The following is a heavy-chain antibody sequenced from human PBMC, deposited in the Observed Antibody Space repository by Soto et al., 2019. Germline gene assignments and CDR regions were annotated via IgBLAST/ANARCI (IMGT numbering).Heavy chain of an antibody. J-gene: IGHJ6*02. Sequence: GASVKVSCKASGGTFSSYAISWVRQAPGQGLEWMGGIIPIFGTANYAQKFQGRVTITADESTSTAYMELSSLRSEDTAVYYCARSWRSNKAYYYYYYGMDVWGQGTTVTVSS. CDR3: ARSWRSNKAYYYYYYGMDV. V-gene: IGHV1-69*13. D-gene: IGHD5-12*01. CDR1: GGTFSSYA. CDR2: IIPIFGTA.